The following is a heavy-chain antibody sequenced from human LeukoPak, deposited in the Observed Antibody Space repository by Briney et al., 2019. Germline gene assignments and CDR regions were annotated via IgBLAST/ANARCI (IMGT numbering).Heavy chain of an antibody. Sequence: GESLKISCKGSGYSFTNYWIGWVRQMPGKGLEWMGIIYPGDSDARYSPSFQGQVTISADKSISTAYLLWSSLKASDTAMYYCARPPLIEQPPSDAFDIWGQGTMVTVSS. CDR2: IYPGDSDA. D-gene: IGHD2/OR15-2a*01. CDR1: GYSFTNYW. V-gene: IGHV5-51*01. CDR3: ARPPLIEQPPSDAFDI. J-gene: IGHJ3*02.